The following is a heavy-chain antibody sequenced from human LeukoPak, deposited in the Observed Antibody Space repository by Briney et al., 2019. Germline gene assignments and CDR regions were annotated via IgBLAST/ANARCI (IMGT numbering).Heavy chain of an antibody. CDR2: IQSKAAGGTT. CDR1: GFTFSNAW. J-gene: IGHJ6*02. CDR3: TTDPIVATMLDGMDV. Sequence: GGSLRLSCVASGFTFSNAWINWVRQAPGRGLEWVGRIQSKAAGGTTDYAAPVKGRFTISRDDSKNTLYLQMNSLKTEDTAVYYCTTDPIVATMLDGMDVWGQGTTVTVSS. V-gene: IGHV3-15*07. D-gene: IGHD5-12*01.